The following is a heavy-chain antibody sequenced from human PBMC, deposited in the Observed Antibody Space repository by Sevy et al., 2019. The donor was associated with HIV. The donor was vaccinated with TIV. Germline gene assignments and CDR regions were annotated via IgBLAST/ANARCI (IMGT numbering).Heavy chain of an antibody. V-gene: IGHV3-53*01. J-gene: IGHJ6*02. D-gene: IGHD3-16*01. CDR1: GFIVSSNY. CDR3: ARGLMLEESWYGMDV. CDR2: IYSDGNR. Sequence: GGSLRLSCAASGFIVSSNYMTWVRQAPGKGLEWVSVIYSDGNRHYADYLKGRFTISRDNSKNTVYLQMNRLRVEDTAVYYGARGLMLEESWYGMDVWGQGTTVTVSS.